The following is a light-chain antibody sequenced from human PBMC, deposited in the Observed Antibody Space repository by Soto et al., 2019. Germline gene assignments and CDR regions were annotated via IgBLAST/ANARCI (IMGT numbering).Light chain of an antibody. J-gene: IGLJ2*01. Sequence: QSVLTQPASVSGSPGQSITIFCTGTSSDVGGYNYVSWYQQYPGKAPKLMIYEVNNRPSGVSNRFSGSKSGNTASLTISGLQADDEADYYCSSYTPDNTRVFGGGTKLTVL. V-gene: IGLV2-14*01. CDR2: EVN. CDR1: SSDVGGYNY. CDR3: SSYTPDNTRV.